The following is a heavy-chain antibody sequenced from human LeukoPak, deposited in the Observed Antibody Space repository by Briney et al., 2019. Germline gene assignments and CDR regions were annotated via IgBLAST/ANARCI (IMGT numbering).Heavy chain of an antibody. CDR2: IKQDGSKK. J-gene: IGHJ4*02. D-gene: IGHD5-24*01. CDR1: GFPFSSYW. Sequence: GGSLRLSCVASGFPFSSYWMTWVRQAPGKGLEWVANIKQDGSKKSYVDSVKGRFTISRDNAKNSLYLQMNSLRAEDTAIYYCTRVGYIDEGIDYWGQGTLVTVTS. CDR3: TRVGYIDEGIDY. V-gene: IGHV3-7*04.